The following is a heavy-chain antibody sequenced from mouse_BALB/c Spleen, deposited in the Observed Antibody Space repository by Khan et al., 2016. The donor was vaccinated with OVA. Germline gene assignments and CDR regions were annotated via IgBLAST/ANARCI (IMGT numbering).Heavy chain of an antibody. CDR2: ISSGSNTI. D-gene: IGHD2-3*01. J-gene: IGHJ4*01. Sequence: VELVESGGGLVQPGGSRKLSCAASGFTFSNFGMHWVRQAPEKGLEWVAYISSGSNTIYYADTVKGRFTISRDNPKNTLFLQMTSLRSGDTAMYYCARRRIYDGYYGGAMDYWGQGTSVTVSS. CDR1: GFTFSNFG. CDR3: ARRRIYDGYYGGAMDY. V-gene: IGHV5-17*02.